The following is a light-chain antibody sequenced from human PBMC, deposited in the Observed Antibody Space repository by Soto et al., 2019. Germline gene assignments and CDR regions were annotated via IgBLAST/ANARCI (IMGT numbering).Light chain of an antibody. Sequence: DIHMAQSPSTLSGSVVDRFAVTCRASQTISSWLAWYQQKPGKAPKLLIYAASTLQSGVPSRFSGSGSGTDFTLTISCLQSEDFATYYCQQYYSYPRTFGQGTKVDI. CDR3: QQYYSYPRT. J-gene: IGKJ1*01. V-gene: IGKV1-5*01. CDR2: AAS. CDR1: QTISSW.